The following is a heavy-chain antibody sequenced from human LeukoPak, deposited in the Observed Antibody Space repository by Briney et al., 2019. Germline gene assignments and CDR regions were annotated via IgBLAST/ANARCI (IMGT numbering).Heavy chain of an antibody. CDR2: IRYDGSNK. D-gene: IGHD5-12*01. CDR3: ARGRYRDNWFDP. V-gene: IGHV3-30*02. Sequence: GGSLRLSCAASGFTFSSYGMHWVRQAPGKGLEWVAFIRYDGSNKYYADSVKGRFTISRDNSKNTLYLQMNSLRAEDTAVYYCARGRYRDNWFDPWGQGTLVTVSS. J-gene: IGHJ5*02. CDR1: GFTFSSYG.